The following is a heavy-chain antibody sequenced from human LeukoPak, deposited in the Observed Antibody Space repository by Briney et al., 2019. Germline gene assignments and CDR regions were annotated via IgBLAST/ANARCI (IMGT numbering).Heavy chain of an antibody. CDR3: ARAGPADYYYYYMDV. J-gene: IGHJ6*03. CDR2: IYHSGST. Sequence: SETLSLTCAVSGGSISSSNWWSWVRQPPGKGLEWIGEIYHSGSTNYNPSLKSRVTMSVDTSKNQFSLKLSSVTAADTAVYYCARAGPADYYYYYMDVWGKGTTVTVSS. CDR1: GGSISSSNW. D-gene: IGHD6-19*01. V-gene: IGHV4-4*02.